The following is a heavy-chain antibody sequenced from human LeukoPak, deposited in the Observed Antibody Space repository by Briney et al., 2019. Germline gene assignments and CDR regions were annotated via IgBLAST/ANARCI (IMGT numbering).Heavy chain of an antibody. D-gene: IGHD2-15*01. J-gene: IGHJ4*02. Sequence: PSETLSLTCSVSGDSITGYYWGWIRQPPGKGLEWIGNIYYTGNTYYNSSLKSRVTISLDTSKNQFSLKVISVTAADTAVYYCARVKSLEYCSGGSCYDFDYWGQGTLVTVSS. CDR3: ARVKSLEYCSGGSCYDFDY. CDR2: IYYTGNT. V-gene: IGHV4-39*07. CDR1: GDSITGYY.